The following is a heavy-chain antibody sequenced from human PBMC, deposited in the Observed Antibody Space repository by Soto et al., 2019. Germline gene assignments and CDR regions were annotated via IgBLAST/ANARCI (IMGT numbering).Heavy chain of an antibody. V-gene: IGHV1-69*12. CDR2: IIPILGTA. D-gene: IGHD6-19*01. CDR3: AFGWQWLVDFPFDP. CDR1: GGTFSSYA. Sequence: QVQLVQSGAEVKKPGSSVKVSCKASGGTFSSYAISWVRQAPGQGLEWMGGIIPILGTANYAQKYQGRVTLTEDEYTSTAYLELSSLRSEDTAVYYCAFGWQWLVDFPFDPWGQGTLVNVSS. J-gene: IGHJ5*02.